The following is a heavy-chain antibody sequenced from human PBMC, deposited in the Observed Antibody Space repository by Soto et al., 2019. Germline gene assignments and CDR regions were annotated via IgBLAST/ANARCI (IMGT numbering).Heavy chain of an antibody. Sequence: SETLSLTCAVYGGSFSGYYWTWIRQPPGTGLEWIGEINHSGSTNYNPSLKSRVTMSVDTSKNQFSLKLTSVTAADTAVYYCARDFKRYSSSPGPLEYWGQGTLVTVSS. CDR2: INHSGST. CDR3: ARDFKRYSSSPGPLEY. CDR1: GGSFSGYY. V-gene: IGHV4-34*01. D-gene: IGHD6-6*01. J-gene: IGHJ4*02.